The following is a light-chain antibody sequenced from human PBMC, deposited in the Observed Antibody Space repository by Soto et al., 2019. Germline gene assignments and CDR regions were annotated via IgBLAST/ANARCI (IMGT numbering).Light chain of an antibody. J-gene: IGLJ3*02. CDR1: SSDVGGHHY. CDR2: EVS. V-gene: IGLV2-8*01. CDR3: SSFTGSNTLV. Sequence: QSVLTQPPSASGYPGQSVTISCTGISSDVGGHHYVSWYQQHPGRATKLMIYEVSERPSGVPDRFSGSKSGNTASLTISGLHADDEADYYCSSFTGSNTLVLGGGTKLTVL.